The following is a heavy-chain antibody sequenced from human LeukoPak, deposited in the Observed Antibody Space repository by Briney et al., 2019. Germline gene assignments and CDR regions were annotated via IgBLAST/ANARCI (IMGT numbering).Heavy chain of an antibody. CDR2: ISYDGSNK. CDR1: GFSISSHW. D-gene: IGHD4-17*01. CDR3: ASSMTTVTLRSPFDY. V-gene: IGHV3-30-3*01. Sequence: GGSQRLSCVVSGFSISSHWMSWVRQAPGKGLEWVAVISYDGSNKYYADSVKGRFTISRDNSKNTLYLQMNSLRAEDTAVYYCASSMTTVTLRSPFDYWGQGTLVTVSS. J-gene: IGHJ4*02.